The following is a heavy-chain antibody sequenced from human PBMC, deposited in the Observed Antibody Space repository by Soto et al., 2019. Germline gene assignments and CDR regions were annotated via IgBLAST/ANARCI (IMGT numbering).Heavy chain of an antibody. J-gene: IGHJ3*02. CDR1: GCTFTSYG. CDR2: ISAYNGNT. CDR3: AGSTYYYDGSGRRWRAFDI. Sequence: ASVKVSCKASGCTFTSYGISWVRQAPGQGLEWMGWISAYNGNTNYAQRLQGRVTMTTDTSTSTAYMELRSLRSDDTAVYYCAGSTYYYDGSGRRWRAFDIWGQGTMVT. D-gene: IGHD3-22*01. V-gene: IGHV1-18*01.